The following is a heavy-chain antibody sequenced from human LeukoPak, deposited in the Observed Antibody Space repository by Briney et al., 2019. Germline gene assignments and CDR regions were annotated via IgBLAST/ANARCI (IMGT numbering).Heavy chain of an antibody. Sequence: PGGSLRLSCAASGFTFSSYGMHWVRQAPGKGLEWVAVISYDGSNKYYADSVKGRFTISRDNSKNTLYVQMNSLRAEDTAVYYCAREVTATTYFDYWGQGTLVTVSS. CDR1: GFTFSSYG. CDR2: ISYDGSNK. J-gene: IGHJ4*02. V-gene: IGHV3-30*03. CDR3: AREVTATTYFDY. D-gene: IGHD1-26*01.